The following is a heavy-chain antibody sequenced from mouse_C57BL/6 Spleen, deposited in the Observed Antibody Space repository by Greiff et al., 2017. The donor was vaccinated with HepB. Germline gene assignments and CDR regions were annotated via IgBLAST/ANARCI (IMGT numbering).Heavy chain of an antibody. D-gene: IGHD1-1*01. Sequence: QVQLQQSGAELVMPGASVKLSCKASGYTFTSYWMHWVKQRPGQGLEWIGEIDPSDSYTNYNQKFKGKSTLTVDKSSSKAYMQLSSLTSEDSAVYYCARSSGDYYGSSYHYAMDYWGQGTSVTVSS. CDR1: GYTFTSYW. J-gene: IGHJ4*01. CDR3: ARSSGDYYGSSYHYAMDY. V-gene: IGHV1-69*01. CDR2: IDPSDSYT.